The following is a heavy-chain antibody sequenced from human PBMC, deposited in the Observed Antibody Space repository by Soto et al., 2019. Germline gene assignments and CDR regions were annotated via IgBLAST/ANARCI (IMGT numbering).Heavy chain of an antibody. CDR3: ARNGLFWSGYPPVSYYGMDV. V-gene: IGHV1-8*01. Sequence: QVQLVQSGAEVKKPGASVKVSCKASGYTFTSYDINWVRQATGQGLEWMGWMNPNSGNTGYAQKYQGRVTLTRNTSISTTYLERSSLRSEDTAVYYCARNGLFWSGYPPVSYYGMDVWGQGTTVTVSS. D-gene: IGHD3-3*01. CDR1: GYTFTSYD. CDR2: MNPNSGNT. J-gene: IGHJ6*02.